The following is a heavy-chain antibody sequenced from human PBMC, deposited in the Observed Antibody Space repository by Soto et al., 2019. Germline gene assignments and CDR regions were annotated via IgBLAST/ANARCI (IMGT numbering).Heavy chain of an antibody. J-gene: IGHJ3*02. CDR2: IRSKGNNYAT. D-gene: IGHD3-9*01. V-gene: IGHV3-73*01. CDR1: GFTFSGSA. CDR3: TRIFSDAFDI. Sequence: SLRLSCAASGFTFSGSAIHWVRQASGKGLEWVARIRSKGNNYATAYAASVKGRFTISRDDSKNTAYLQLNSLKTEDTALYYCTRIFSDAFDIWGQGTMVTVSS.